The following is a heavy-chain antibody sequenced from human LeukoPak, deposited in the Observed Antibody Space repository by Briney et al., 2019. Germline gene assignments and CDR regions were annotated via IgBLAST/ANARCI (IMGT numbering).Heavy chain of an antibody. CDR1: GGSFSGYY. Sequence: NPSETLSLTCAVYGGSFSGYYWSWIRQPSGKGLEWIGEINHSGSTNYNPSLKSRVTISVDTSKNQFSLKLSSVTAADTAVYYCARRWRYNWNYYYYYYMDVWGKGTTVTVSS. CDR3: ARRWRYNWNYYYYYYMDV. J-gene: IGHJ6*03. V-gene: IGHV4-34*01. D-gene: IGHD1-20*01. CDR2: INHSGST.